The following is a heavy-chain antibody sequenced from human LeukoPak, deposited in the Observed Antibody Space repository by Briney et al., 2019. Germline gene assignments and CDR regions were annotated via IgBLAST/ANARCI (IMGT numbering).Heavy chain of an antibody. J-gene: IGHJ5*02. D-gene: IGHD3-10*01. CDR3: ARYHSGSYYTSWFDP. Sequence: SEPLSLTCTVAGGSISSYYWSWIRQPPGKGLEWIGYIYYSGSTNHNPSLKSRVTISVDTSKNQFSLKLSSVTAADTAVYYCARYHSGSYYTSWFDPWGQGTLVTVSS. CDR1: GGSISSYY. CDR2: IYYSGST. V-gene: IGHV4-59*01.